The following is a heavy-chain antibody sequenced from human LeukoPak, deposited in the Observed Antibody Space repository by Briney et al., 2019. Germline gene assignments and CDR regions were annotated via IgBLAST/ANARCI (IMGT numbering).Heavy chain of an antibody. CDR2: IYTSGST. V-gene: IGHV4-61*02. J-gene: IGHJ6*03. D-gene: IGHD6-6*01. Sequence: SETLSLTCTVSGGSISSGSYYWSWIRQPAGKGLEWIGRIYTSGSTNYNPSLKSRVTISVDTSKNQFSLKLSSVTAADTAVYYCARDGVGSSSSTYYYYSMDVWGKGTTVTVSS. CDR1: GGSISSGSYY. CDR3: ARDGVGSSSSTYYYYSMDV.